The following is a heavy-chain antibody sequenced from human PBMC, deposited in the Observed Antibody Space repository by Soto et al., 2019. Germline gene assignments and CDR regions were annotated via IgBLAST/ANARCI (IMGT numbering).Heavy chain of an antibody. D-gene: IGHD3-10*01. CDR3: ARAHYYTSGSRNWFDP. Sequence: GGSLRLSCAASGFTFSSYWMSWVRQAPGKGLEWVANIKQDGSEKYYVDSVKGRFTISRDNAKNSLSLQMNSLRAEDTALYYCARAHYYTSGSRNWFDPWGQGTLVTVSS. CDR2: IKQDGSEK. V-gene: IGHV3-7*01. J-gene: IGHJ5*02. CDR1: GFTFSSYW.